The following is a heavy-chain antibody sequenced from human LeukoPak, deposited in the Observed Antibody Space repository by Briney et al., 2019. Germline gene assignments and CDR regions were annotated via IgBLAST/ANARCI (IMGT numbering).Heavy chain of an antibody. D-gene: IGHD5-24*01. J-gene: IGHJ4*02. V-gene: IGHV3-23*01. CDR2: ISGSGGST. CDR1: GFTFSSYA. CDR3: AKDSGEMATILAFHHRNYFDY. Sequence: GGSLRLSCAASGFTFSSYAMSWVRQAPGKGLEWVSAISGSGGSTYYADSVKGRFTISRDNSKNTLYLQMNSLRAEDTAVYYCAKDSGEMATILAFHHRNYFDYWGQGTLVTVSS.